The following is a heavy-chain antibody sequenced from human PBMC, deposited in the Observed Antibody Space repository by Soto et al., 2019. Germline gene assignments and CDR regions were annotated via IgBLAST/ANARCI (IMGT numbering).Heavy chain of an antibody. CDR2: IYYNGST. CDR1: GGSISSYY. D-gene: IGHD5-18*01. J-gene: IGHJ5*02. V-gene: IGHV4-59*01. CDR3: ARVRGYSFWFDP. Sequence: SETLSLTCTVSGGSISSYYWSWIRQPPGKGLEWIGYIYYNGSTNYNPSLKSRVTISVDTSKNQFSLKLSSVTAADTAVYYCARVRGYSFWFDPWGQGTLVTVSS.